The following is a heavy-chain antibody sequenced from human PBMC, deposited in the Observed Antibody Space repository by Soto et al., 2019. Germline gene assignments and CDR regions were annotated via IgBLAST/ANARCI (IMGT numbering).Heavy chain of an antibody. J-gene: IGHJ4*02. D-gene: IGHD1-1*01. CDR3: ARDPEYLSDATAVPESASFDY. V-gene: IGHV1-69*13. CDR1: GGTFGSHG. CDR2: FIAMLGTP. Sequence: SVKVSCKASGGTFGSHGIAWVRQAPGQELEWMGGFIAMLGTPTYAKKVQGRATITADESLTSSYLEMRSLTSDDTAVYYCARDPEYLSDATAVPESASFDYWGQGTLVTVSS.